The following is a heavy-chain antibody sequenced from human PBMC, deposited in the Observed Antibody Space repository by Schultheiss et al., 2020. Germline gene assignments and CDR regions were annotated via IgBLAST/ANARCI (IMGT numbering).Heavy chain of an antibody. D-gene: IGHD3-10*01. V-gene: IGHV3-23*01. J-gene: IGHJ6*02. CDR1: GFTFSSYA. CDR3: ARGFPEYYYYALDV. Sequence: GGSLRLSCAASGFTFSSYAMSWVRQAPGKGLEWVSAISGSGGSTYYADSVKGRFTISRDNSKNTLYLQMNSLRAEDTAVFYCARGFPEYYYYALDVWGQGTTVTVSS. CDR2: ISGSGGST.